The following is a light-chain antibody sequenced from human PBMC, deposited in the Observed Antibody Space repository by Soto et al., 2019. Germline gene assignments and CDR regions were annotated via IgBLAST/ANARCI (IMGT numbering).Light chain of an antibody. V-gene: IGKV1-39*01. J-gene: IGKJ1*01. CDR3: QQSYSTPWT. CDR2: VAS. Sequence: DLQMTQSPSSLSASVGDRVTITCRASQSIGSYLNWYQQIPGKAPKLLIYVASILQSGVPSRFSGSGSGTDFTLTISSLQPEDFATYYCQQSYSTPWTFGQGTKVEIK. CDR1: QSIGSY.